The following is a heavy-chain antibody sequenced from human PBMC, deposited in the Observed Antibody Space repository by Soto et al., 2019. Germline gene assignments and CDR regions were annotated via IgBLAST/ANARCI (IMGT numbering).Heavy chain of an antibody. CDR1: GFTVSSNY. V-gene: IGHV3-53*04. J-gene: IGHJ5*02. CDR3: ARGPGYCSGGSCYGGFDP. D-gene: IGHD2-15*01. Sequence: GGSLRLSCAASGFTVSSNYMSWVRQAPGKGLEWVSVIYSGGSTYYADSVKGRFTISRHNSKNTLYLQMNSLRAEDTAVYYCARGPGYCSGGSCYGGFDPWGQGTLVTVS. CDR2: IYSGGST.